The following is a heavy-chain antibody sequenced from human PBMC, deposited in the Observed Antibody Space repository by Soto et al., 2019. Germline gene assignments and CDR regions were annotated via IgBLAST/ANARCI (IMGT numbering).Heavy chain of an antibody. Sequence: ASETLSLTCAVSGGSFSGYIWTWLRQTPGKGLQWIGQINHSGSSIYNPSLKNRVTISTMSNNKFSLELSSVTAADTAVYYCTRGLFSGSSYSGSWYYFDSWGQGTMVTV. J-gene: IGHJ4*02. D-gene: IGHD1-26*01. CDR3: TRGLFSGSSYSGSWYYFDS. V-gene: IGHV4-34*01. CDR2: INHSGSS. CDR1: GGSFSGYI.